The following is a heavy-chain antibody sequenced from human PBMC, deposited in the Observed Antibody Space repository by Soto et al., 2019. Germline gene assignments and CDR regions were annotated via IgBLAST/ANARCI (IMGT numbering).Heavy chain of an antibody. V-gene: IGHV3-53*01. Sequence: PGGSLRLSCAASGFTVNSNYMSWVRQAPGKGLEWVSVIYSGGSTYYADSVKGRFTISRDNSKNTLYLQMNSLRAEDTAVYYCARAGYRTIVGATHFDYWGQGTLVTVSS. CDR2: IYSGGST. CDR1: GFTVNSNY. J-gene: IGHJ4*02. D-gene: IGHD1-26*01. CDR3: ARAGYRTIVGATHFDY.